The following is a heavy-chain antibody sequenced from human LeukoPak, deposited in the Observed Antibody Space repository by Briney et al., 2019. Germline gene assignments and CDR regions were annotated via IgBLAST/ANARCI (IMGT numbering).Heavy chain of an antibody. CDR2: ISGSGGST. Sequence: PGGSLRLSCAASGFTFSSYAMSWVRQAPGKGLEWVSAISGSGGSTYYADSVKGRFTISRDNSKNTLYLQMNSLRAEDTAVYYCAKDVAIFGMVTTPDYYYGMGVWGQGTTVTVSS. V-gene: IGHV3-23*01. CDR3: AKDVAIFGMVTTPDYYYGMGV. D-gene: IGHD3-3*01. J-gene: IGHJ6*02. CDR1: GFTFSSYA.